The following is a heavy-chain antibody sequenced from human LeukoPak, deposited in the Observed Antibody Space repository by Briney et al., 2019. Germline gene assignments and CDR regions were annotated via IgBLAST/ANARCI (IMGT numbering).Heavy chain of an antibody. CDR3: AREGIHSHLPYFDY. CDR1: GFTFSRYW. D-gene: IGHD5-18*01. CDR2: IKQDGNEK. V-gene: IGHV3-7*01. J-gene: IGHJ4*02. Sequence: PGGSLRLSCAASGFTFSRYWMGWVRQAPGKGLEWVANIKQDGNEKYYVDSVKGRFTISRDNAKNSLYLQMNSPRAEDTAVYYCAREGIHSHLPYFDYRGQGTLVTVSS.